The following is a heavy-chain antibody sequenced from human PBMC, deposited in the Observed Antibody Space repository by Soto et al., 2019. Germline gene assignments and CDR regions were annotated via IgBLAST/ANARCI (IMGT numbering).Heavy chain of an antibody. V-gene: IGHV1-18*01. CDR1: GYTFTSYG. J-gene: IGHJ4*02. CDR2: ISAYNGNT. Sequence: ASVKVSCKASGYTFTSYGSSWVRQAPGQGLEWMGWISAYNGNTNYAQKLQGRVTMTTDTSTSTAYMELRSLRSDDTAVYYCARDAAVAGFGGVDYWGQGTLVTVSS. CDR3: ARDAAVAGFGGVDY. D-gene: IGHD6-19*01.